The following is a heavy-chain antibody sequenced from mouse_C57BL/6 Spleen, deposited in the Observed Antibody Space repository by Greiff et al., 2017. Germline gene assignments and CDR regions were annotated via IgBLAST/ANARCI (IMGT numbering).Heavy chain of an antibody. CDR2: IHPNGVST. V-gene: IGHV1-64*01. CDR1: GYTFTSYW. J-gene: IGHJ3*01. CDR3: ARDGGYRFAY. Sequence: QVQLQQPGAELVKPGASVKLSCKASGYTFTSYWMHWVKQRPGQGLEWIGMIHPNGVSTNYNEKFKSKATLTVDKSSSTAYMQLSSLTSEDSAVYYCARDGGYRFAYWGQGTLVTVSA. D-gene: IGHD1-1*02.